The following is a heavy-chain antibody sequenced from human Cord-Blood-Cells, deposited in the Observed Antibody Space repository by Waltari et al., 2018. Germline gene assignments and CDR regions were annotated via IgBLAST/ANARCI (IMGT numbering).Heavy chain of an antibody. CDR3: ARGRNRSGSYGY. CDR1: GGSFSGYS. D-gene: IGHD1-26*01. J-gene: IGHJ4*02. Sequence: QVQLQQWGAGLLKPSETLSLTCAVAGGSFSGYSWSWLRQPPGKGLEWIGENNHSVSTNYNPSLKSRVTISVDPSKNQVSLKLSSVTAADTAVYYCARGRNRSGSYGYWGQGTLVTVSS. V-gene: IGHV4-34*01. CDR2: NNHSVST.